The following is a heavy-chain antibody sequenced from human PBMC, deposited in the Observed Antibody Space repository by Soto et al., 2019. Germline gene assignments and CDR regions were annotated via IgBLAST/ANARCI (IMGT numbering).Heavy chain of an antibody. CDR1: GGSISSGNW. J-gene: IGHJ6*02. CDR3: AREEDIVVVPAAKRFDYYGMDV. Sequence: PSETLSLTCAVSGGSISSGNWWSWVRQPPGKGLEWIGEIYHSGSTNYNPSLKSRVTISVDKSKNQFSLKLSSVTAADTAVYYCAREEDIVVVPAAKRFDYYGMDVWGQGATVTVSS. D-gene: IGHD2-2*01. V-gene: IGHV4-4*02. CDR2: IYHSGST.